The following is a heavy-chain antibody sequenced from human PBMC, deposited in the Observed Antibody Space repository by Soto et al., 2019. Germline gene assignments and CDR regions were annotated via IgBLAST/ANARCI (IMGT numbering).Heavy chain of an antibody. J-gene: IGHJ6*02. CDR2: ISGSGGST. D-gene: IGHD6-13*01. CDR3: ARDKFIASVYYGMDV. Sequence: EVQLLESGGGLVQPGGSLRLSCAASGFTFSSYAMSWVRQAPGKGLEWVSAISGSGGSTYYADSVKGRFTISRDNSKNTLYLQMNSLRAEDTAVYYCARDKFIASVYYGMDVWGQGTTVTVSS. V-gene: IGHV3-23*01. CDR1: GFTFSSYA.